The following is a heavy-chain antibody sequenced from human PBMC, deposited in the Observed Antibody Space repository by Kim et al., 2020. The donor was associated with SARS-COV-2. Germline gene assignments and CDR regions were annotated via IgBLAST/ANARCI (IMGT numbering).Heavy chain of an antibody. V-gene: IGHV3-48*04. Sequence: GGSLRLSCATSGFTLSLYSMNWVRQSPGKGLEWVSHISGTGTITKHADSVRGRFTISRDNAKNSLFLQMNGLRAEDTAVYYCVRGIYWAFDIWVQGTMVT. CDR1: GFTLSLYS. CDR3: VRGIYWAFDI. CDR2: ISGTGTIT. J-gene: IGHJ3*02. D-gene: IGHD2-15*01.